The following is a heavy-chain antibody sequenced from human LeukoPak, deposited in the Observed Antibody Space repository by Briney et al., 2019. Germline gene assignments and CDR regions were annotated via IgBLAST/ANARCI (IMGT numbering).Heavy chain of an antibody. CDR3: ARGPRLNWFDP. V-gene: IGHV4-38-2*01. J-gene: IGHJ5*02. CDR1: GYSISSGYY. CDR2: IYHSGST. Sequence: SETLSLTCAVSGYSISSGYYWGWIRQPPGKGLDWIGSIYHSGSTYYNPSLKSRVTISVDTSKNQFSLKLSSMTAADTAVYYCARGPRLNWFDPWGQGTLVTVSS.